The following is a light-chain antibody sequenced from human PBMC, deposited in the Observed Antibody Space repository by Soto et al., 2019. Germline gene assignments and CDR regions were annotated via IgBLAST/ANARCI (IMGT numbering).Light chain of an antibody. CDR3: QQYGNSPIT. V-gene: IGKV3-20*01. Sequence: EIVMTQSPATLSVSPGERATLSCRASQSVSSNLAWYQQKPGQPPRLLIYGVSSRAYGIPDRFSGSGSGTDFTLTISRLEPEDFAVYYCQQYGNSPITFGQGTRLEIK. CDR1: QSVSSN. CDR2: GVS. J-gene: IGKJ5*01.